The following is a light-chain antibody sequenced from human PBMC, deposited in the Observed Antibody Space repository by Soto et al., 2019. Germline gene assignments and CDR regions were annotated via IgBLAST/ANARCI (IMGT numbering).Light chain of an antibody. CDR2: DVS. CDR3: SSYTSSTTNV. Sequence: QSALTQPASVSGSPGQSITNSCTGTSSDVGGYNYVSWYQQHPGKAPKLLINDVSNRPSGISDRFSGSKSGNTASLTISGLQAEDEADYYCSSYTSSTTNVFGTGTKVTVL. CDR1: SSDVGGYNY. J-gene: IGLJ1*01. V-gene: IGLV2-14*03.